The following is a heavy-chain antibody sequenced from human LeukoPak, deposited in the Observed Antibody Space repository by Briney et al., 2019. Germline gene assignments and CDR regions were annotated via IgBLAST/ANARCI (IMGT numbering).Heavy chain of an antibody. Sequence: GGSLRLSCAASGFSFSSYNMHWIRRAPGKGLEWVAFIWSDGSSQNYADSVKGRFTISRDNSKNTLYLQISTLRVEDTAVYYCASDNWGPGSWGQGTLVTVSS. V-gene: IGHV3-33*03. CDR1: GFSFSSYN. CDR2: IWSDGSSQ. CDR3: ASDNWGPGS. D-gene: IGHD7-27*01. J-gene: IGHJ5*02.